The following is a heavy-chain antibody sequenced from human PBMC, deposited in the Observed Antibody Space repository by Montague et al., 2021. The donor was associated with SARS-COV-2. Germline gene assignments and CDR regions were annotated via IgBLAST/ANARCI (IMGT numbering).Heavy chain of an antibody. CDR3: ARRESMVRGVIITFSSPFDY. CDR1: GGSISSSSYY. J-gene: IGHJ4*02. Sequence: SETLSLTCTVSGGSISSSSYYWGWIRQPPGKGLEWIGSIYYSGSTYYNPSLKSRVTISVDTSKNQFSLKLSSVTAADTVVYYCARRESMVRGVIITFSSPFDYWGQGTLVTVSS. CDR2: IYYSGST. D-gene: IGHD3-10*01. V-gene: IGHV4-39*01.